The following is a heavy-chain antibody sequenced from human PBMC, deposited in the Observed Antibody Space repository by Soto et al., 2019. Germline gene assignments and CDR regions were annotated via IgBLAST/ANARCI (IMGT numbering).Heavy chain of an antibody. D-gene: IGHD2-15*01. CDR1: GFTFSSYS. J-gene: IGHJ3*02. Sequence: GGSLRLSCAASGFTFSSYSMNWVRQAPGKGLEWVSSISSSSSYIYYAYSVKGRFTISRDNAKNSLYLQMNSLRAEDTAVYYCARVGYCSGGSCYRGAFDIWGQGTMVTVSS. CDR3: ARVGYCSGGSCYRGAFDI. V-gene: IGHV3-21*01. CDR2: ISSSSSYI.